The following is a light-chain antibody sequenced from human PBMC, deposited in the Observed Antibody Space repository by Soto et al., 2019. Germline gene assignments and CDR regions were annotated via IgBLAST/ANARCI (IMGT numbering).Light chain of an antibody. V-gene: IGKV1-5*01. CDR1: QRISNW. Sequence: DIRTSPSPSTLSASVGDRVSXXCRASQRISNWLAWYQQKPGKAPKLLIYGVSSLESGVPSRFSGSGSGTDFTLTITRLEPEDFAVYFCQQYGRSPRTFGQGTRLEI. CDR2: GVS. J-gene: IGKJ5*01. CDR3: QQYGRSPRT.